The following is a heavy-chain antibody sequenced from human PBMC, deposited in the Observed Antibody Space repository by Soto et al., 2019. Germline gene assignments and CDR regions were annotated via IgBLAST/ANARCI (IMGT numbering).Heavy chain of an antibody. Sequence: QVQLQQWGAGLLKPSETLSLTCAVYGRSFSGYYWSWIRQPPGKGLEWIGEINHSGSTNYNASLKSRVTISVDASKNQFSLKLSSVTAADTAMYYCARSKQWLVHYYYYYYMDVWGKGTTVTVSS. CDR2: INHSGST. CDR3: ARSKQWLVHYYYYYYMDV. J-gene: IGHJ6*03. CDR1: GRSFSGYY. D-gene: IGHD6-19*01. V-gene: IGHV4-34*02.